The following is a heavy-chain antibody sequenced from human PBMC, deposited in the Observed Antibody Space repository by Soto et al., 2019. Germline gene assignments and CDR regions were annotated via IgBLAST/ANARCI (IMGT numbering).Heavy chain of an antibody. CDR2: ITGDTHEA. CDR3: ASDRPTDR. Sequence: QVQLVQSGAEVKKPGASVTVSCKASGYTFDRYAMSWLRQAPGQGLEWMGGITGDTHEATYAQKFQGRVSLTRDRSTTTAYMELRTLRYDDTAVYYGASDRPTDRWGQGTLVTVSS. V-gene: IGHV1-18*01. J-gene: IGHJ5*02. CDR1: GYTFDRYA.